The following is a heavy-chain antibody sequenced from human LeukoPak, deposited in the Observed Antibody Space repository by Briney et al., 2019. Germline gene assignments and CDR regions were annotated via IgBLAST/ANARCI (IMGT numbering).Heavy chain of an antibody. CDR3: AKDVADYYDSSGLFDY. CDR1: GFTFSSYW. CDR2: ISGSGGST. V-gene: IGHV3-23*01. D-gene: IGHD3-22*01. Sequence: PGGSLRLSCAASGFTFSSYWMSWLRQAPGKGLEWVSAISGSGGSTYYADSVKGRFTISRDNSKNTLYLQMNSLRAEDTAVYYCAKDVADYYDSSGLFDYWGQGTLVTVSS. J-gene: IGHJ4*02.